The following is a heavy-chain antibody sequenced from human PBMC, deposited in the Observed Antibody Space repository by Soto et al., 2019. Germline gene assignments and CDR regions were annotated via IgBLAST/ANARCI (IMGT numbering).Heavy chain of an antibody. CDR3: ARAPYYYDSSGYT. J-gene: IGHJ5*02. CDR1: GGSISSGGYY. Sequence: SETLSLTCTVSGGSISSGGYYWSWIGQHPGKGLEWIGYIYYSGSTYYNPSLKSRVTISVDTSKNQFSLKLSSVTAADTAVYYCARAPYYYDSSGYTWGQGTLVTVSS. CDR2: IYYSGST. V-gene: IGHV4-31*03. D-gene: IGHD3-22*01.